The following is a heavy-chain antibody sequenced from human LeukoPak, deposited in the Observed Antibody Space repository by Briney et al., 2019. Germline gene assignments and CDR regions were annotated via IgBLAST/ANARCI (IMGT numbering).Heavy chain of an antibody. D-gene: IGHD2-2*01. J-gene: IGHJ4*02. CDR1: GFTFSSYS. Sequence: GGSLRLSCAASGFTFSSYSMNWVRQAPGKGLEWVSYISASSNIIYYADSVKGRFTISRDNSKNTLYLQMNSLRAEDTAVYYCAKDRGFSGYQLRSDWGQGTLVTVSS. CDR3: AKDRGFSGYQLRSD. CDR2: ISASSNII. V-gene: IGHV3-48*01.